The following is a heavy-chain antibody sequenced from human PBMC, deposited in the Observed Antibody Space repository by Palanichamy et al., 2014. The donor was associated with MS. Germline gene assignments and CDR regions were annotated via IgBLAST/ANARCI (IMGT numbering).Heavy chain of an antibody. CDR3: TRQGSSGWWRDYYFDY. D-gene: IGHD6-19*01. CDR2: IGSKANTYAT. V-gene: IGHV3-73*02. Sequence: EVQRGGVRGRALFQPGGSLKLSCAASGFTFSDSALHWVRQASGKGLEWVGRIGSKANTYATAYAASVKGRFTISRDDSKNTAYLQMNSLKTEDTAVYYCTRQGSSGWWRDYYFDYWGQGTLVTVSS. J-gene: IGHJ4*02. CDR1: GFTFSDSA.